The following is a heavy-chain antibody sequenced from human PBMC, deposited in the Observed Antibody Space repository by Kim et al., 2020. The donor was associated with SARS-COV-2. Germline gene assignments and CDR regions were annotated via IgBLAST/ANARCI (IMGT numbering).Heavy chain of an antibody. CDR3: ARGRCSSTSCYRDVVVINY. CDR1: GYTFTSYD. V-gene: IGHV1-8*01. D-gene: IGHD2-2*01. Sequence: ASVKVSCKASGYTFTSYDINWVRQATGQGLEWMGWMNPNSGNTGYAQKFQGRVTMTRNTSISTAYMELSSLRSEDTAVYYCARGRCSSTSCYRDVVVINYWGQGTLVTVSS. CDR2: MNPNSGNT. J-gene: IGHJ4*02.